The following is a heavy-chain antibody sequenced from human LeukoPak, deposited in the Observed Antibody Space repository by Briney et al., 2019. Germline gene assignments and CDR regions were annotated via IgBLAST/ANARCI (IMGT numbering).Heavy chain of an antibody. V-gene: IGHV4-59*01. J-gene: IGHJ4*02. Sequence: MASETLSLTCTVSRGSIRGYYWSCIRQPPGKGLEWIGYIYYSGSTNYNPSLKSRVTISIDASKKDFSLKLSSVTAAHTAVYYCARVDYSNPSYWGQGTLVTVSS. CDR3: ARVDYSNPSY. CDR1: RGSIRGYY. CDR2: IYYSGST. D-gene: IGHD4-11*01.